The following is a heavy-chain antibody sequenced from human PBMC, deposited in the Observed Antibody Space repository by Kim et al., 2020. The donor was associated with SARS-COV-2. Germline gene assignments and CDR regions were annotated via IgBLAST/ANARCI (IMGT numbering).Heavy chain of an antibody. D-gene: IGHD6-13*01. V-gene: IGHV3-43*01. Sequence: VKGRCTISRDNSKNSLYLQMNSLKIDDTALYYCAKGRGGGSSWTGPYFDYWGQGTLVIVSS. J-gene: IGHJ4*02. CDR3: AKGRGGGSSWTGPYFDY.